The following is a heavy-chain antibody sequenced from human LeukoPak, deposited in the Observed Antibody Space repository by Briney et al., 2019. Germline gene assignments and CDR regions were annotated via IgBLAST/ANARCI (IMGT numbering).Heavy chain of an antibody. CDR3: ARGNNYDFWSGYYRFDP. D-gene: IGHD3-3*01. CDR2: ISAYNGNT. Sequence: ASVKVSCKASGYTFTSYGISWVRQAPGQGLEWMGWISAYNGNTNYAQKLQGRVIMTTDTSTSTAYMELRSLRSDDTAVYYCARGNNYDFWSGYYRFDPWGQGTLVTVSS. V-gene: IGHV1-18*01. J-gene: IGHJ5*02. CDR1: GYTFTSYG.